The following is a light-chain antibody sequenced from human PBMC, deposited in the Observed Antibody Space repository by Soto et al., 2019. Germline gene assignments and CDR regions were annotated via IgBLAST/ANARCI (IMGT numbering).Light chain of an antibody. J-gene: IGKJ2*01. CDR1: QSVSRSY. Sequence: EIVLTQSPGTLSLSPGERATLSCRASQSVSRSYLAWYQQKPGQAPRLLIYGASSRATGIPDRFTGSGCGTDFTLTISRLEPEDFAVYSCQHYGDSSYTFGQGTKLEIK. CDR2: GAS. V-gene: IGKV3-20*01. CDR3: QHYGDSSYT.